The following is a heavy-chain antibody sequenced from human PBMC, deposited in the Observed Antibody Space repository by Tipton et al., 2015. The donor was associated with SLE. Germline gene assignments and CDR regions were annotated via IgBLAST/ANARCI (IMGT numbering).Heavy chain of an antibody. Sequence: QLVQSGAEVKKPGASVKVSCKASGYTFTSYGISWVRQAPGPGLEWMGWISAYNGNTDYAQKLQGRVTMTTDTSTSTAYMELRSLSSANTAVYYCARSLSDPVWYYYGMDVWGQGTSVTVSS. CDR3: ARSLSDPVWYYYGMDV. D-gene: IGHD2-21*01. CDR1: GYTFTSYG. V-gene: IGHV1-18*01. CDR2: ISAYNGNT. J-gene: IGHJ6*02.